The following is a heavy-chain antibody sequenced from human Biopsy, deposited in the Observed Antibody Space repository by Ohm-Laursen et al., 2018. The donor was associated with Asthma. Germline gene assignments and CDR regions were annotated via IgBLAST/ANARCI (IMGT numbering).Heavy chain of an antibody. CDR2: MSFDGRQT. V-gene: IGHV3-30*18. CDR3: AKERYYDFWSGYTI. Sequence: SLRLSCAASGFTFSSYGMHWVRQAPGKGLEWVAVMSFDGRQTYYADSVKGRFTISRDNSKNTLYLQMNSLRAEDTAVYYCAKERYYDFWSGYTIWGQGTMVTVSS. CDR1: GFTFSSYG. J-gene: IGHJ3*02. D-gene: IGHD3-3*01.